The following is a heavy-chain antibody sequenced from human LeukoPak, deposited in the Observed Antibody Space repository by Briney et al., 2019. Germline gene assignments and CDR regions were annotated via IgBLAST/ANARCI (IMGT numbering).Heavy chain of an antibody. V-gene: IGHV1-18*01. Sequence: GASVKVSCKASGGTFSSYAMSWVRQAPGQGLEWMGWISVYNGNTNYPQRLQGRVTMTTDTSTTTAYMELRSLRSDDTAVYYCARDINGYYYDSHGYYPTDLWGQGTLVTVSS. CDR1: GGTFSSYA. CDR3: ARDINGYYYDSHGYYPTDL. J-gene: IGHJ5*02. CDR2: ISVYNGNT. D-gene: IGHD3-22*01.